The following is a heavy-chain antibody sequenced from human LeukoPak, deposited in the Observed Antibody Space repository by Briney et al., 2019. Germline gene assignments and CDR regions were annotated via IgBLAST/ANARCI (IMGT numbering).Heavy chain of an antibody. CDR3: ARAKGFDY. CDR2: IYYSGST. CDR1: GGSISSSSYY. Sequence: SETLSLTCTVSGGSISSSSYYWGWIRQPPGKGLEWIGSIYYSGSTYYNPSLESRVTISVDTSKNQFSLKLSSVTAADTAVYYCARAKGFDYWGQGTLVTVSS. V-gene: IGHV4-39*01. J-gene: IGHJ4*02.